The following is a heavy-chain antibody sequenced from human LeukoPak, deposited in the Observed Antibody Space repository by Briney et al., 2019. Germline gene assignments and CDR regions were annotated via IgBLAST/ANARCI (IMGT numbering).Heavy chain of an antibody. CDR1: GFTFSGSA. J-gene: IGHJ4*02. CDR2: IRSKANSYAT. CDR3: TRKPRSSSGWYHY. D-gene: IGHD6-19*01. Sequence: GGSLRLSCAASGFTFSGSAMHWVRQASGKVLEWVGRIRSKANSYATAYAASVKGRFTISRDDSKNTAYLQMNSLKTEDTAVYYCTRKPRSSSGWYHYWGQGTLVTVSS. V-gene: IGHV3-73*01.